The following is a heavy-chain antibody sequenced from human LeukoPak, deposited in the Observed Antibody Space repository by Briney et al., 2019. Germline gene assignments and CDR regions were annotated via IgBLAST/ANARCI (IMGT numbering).Heavy chain of an antibody. J-gene: IGHJ4*02. CDR3: AKDLVGGWTWDH. CDR1: GYIFTSSL. Sequence: ASVKVSCKASGYIFTSSLIHWVRQAPGQGFEWMGKIRPSDGDTNYAQKFQGRVTMTRDSSTTTVYMEVSSLRSQDTAVYYCAKDLVGGWTWDHWGQGTLLTVSS. CDR2: IRPSDGDT. V-gene: IGHV1-46*01. D-gene: IGHD6-19*01.